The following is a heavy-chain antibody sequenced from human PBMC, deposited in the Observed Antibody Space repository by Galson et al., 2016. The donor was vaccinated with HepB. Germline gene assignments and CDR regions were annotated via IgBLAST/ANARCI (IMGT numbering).Heavy chain of an antibody. CDR2: IYYSGST. CDR1: GGSISGYY. J-gene: IGHJ4*02. CDR3: AAGYNWDY. Sequence: ETLSLTCNVSGGSISGYYCSWIRQPPGKGLEWIGYIYYSGSTNYNPSLKSRVTISGDTSKNQFSLKLSSVTAADTAVYYCAAGYNWDYWGQGALVTVSS. V-gene: IGHV4-59*01. D-gene: IGHD1-20*01.